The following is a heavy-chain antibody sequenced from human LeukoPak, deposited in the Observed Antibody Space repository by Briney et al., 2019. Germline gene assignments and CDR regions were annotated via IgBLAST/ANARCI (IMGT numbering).Heavy chain of an antibody. Sequence: GGSLRLSCAASGFTFDDYGMSWVRQAPGKGLEWVSGINWNGGSTGYADSVKGRFTISRDNAKNSLYLQMNSLRAEDTALYHCARVRDYYDSSGYYSRSFDYWGQGTLVTVSS. V-gene: IGHV3-20*01. D-gene: IGHD3-22*01. CDR2: INWNGGST. CDR1: GFTFDDYG. CDR3: ARVRDYYDSSGYYSRSFDY. J-gene: IGHJ4*02.